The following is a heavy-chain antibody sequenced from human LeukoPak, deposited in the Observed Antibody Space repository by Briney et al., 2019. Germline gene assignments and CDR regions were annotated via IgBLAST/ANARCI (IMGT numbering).Heavy chain of an antibody. D-gene: IGHD6-13*01. V-gene: IGHV1-69*13. CDR2: IIPIFGTA. J-gene: IGHJ5*02. CDR3: ASSIAAAGTGWFDP. Sequence: SVKVSCKASGYTFTSYAISWVRQAPGQGLEWMGGIIPIFGTANYAQKFQGRVTITADESTSTAYMELSSLRSEDTAVYYCASSIAAAGTGWFDPWGQGTLVTVSS. CDR1: GYTFTSYA.